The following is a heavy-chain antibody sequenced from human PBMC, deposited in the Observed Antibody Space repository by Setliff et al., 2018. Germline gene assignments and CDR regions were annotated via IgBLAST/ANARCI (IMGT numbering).Heavy chain of an antibody. D-gene: IGHD6-19*01. CDR2: IYKSGTT. J-gene: IGHJ4*02. Sequence: PSETLSLTCTVSGGSISSSYWSWIRQPPGKGLEWIGYIYKSGTTKYNPSLGSRISMTVDTAKNQFSLNLNYVTTADTAVYYCARDQFSSGWYGAPESYFDRWGQGVLVTVSS. CDR3: ARDQFSSGWYGAPESYFDR. V-gene: IGHV4-59*01. CDR1: GGSISSSY.